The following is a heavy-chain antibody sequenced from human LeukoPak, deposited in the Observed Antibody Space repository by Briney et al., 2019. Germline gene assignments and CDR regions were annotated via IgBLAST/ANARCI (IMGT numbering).Heavy chain of an antibody. CDR1: GYSFTSYW. D-gene: IGHD3-3*01. V-gene: IGHV5-51*01. Sequence: GESLKISCKGSGYSFTSYWIGCVRQMPGKGLEWMGIIYPGDSDTRYSPSFQGQVTISADKSISTAYLQWSSLKASDTAMYYCARQNYDFWSGYSDYFDYWGQGTLVTVSS. CDR2: IYPGDSDT. CDR3: ARQNYDFWSGYSDYFDY. J-gene: IGHJ4*02.